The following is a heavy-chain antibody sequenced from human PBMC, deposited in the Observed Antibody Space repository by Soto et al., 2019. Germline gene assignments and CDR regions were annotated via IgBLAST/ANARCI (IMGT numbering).Heavy chain of an antibody. Sequence: EVQLAESGGDLVKPGGSLTLSCAASGFTLNNAWMHWVRQAPGKGLEWVGRIKRKSDGGTTDYAAPVKGRFTISSDDSKNTLYLQMSSLKTEDTAMYCCATDDFNGGWGQGTLVTVSS. J-gene: IGHJ4*02. CDR1: GFTLNNAW. CDR2: IKRKSDGGTT. V-gene: IGHV3-15*07. D-gene: IGHD2-21*02. CDR3: ATDDFNGG.